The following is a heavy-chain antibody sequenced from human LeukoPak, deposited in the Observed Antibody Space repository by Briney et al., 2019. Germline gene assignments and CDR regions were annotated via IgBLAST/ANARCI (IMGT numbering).Heavy chain of an antibody. Sequence: GGSLRLSCAASGFTFSSHWMHWVREAPGKGLVWVSRIKDDGSHTNYADSVKGRFTISRDNAKNTLSLQMNSLRAEDTAVYYCARGSGIITGIDEWGQGTLVTVSS. CDR1: GFTFSSHW. CDR2: IKDDGSHT. J-gene: IGHJ4*02. CDR3: ARGSGIITGIDE. V-gene: IGHV3-74*01. D-gene: IGHD6-25*01.